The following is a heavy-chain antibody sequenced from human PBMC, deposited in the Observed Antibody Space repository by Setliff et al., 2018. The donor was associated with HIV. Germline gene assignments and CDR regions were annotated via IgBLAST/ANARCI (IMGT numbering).Heavy chain of an antibody. V-gene: IGHV2-5*02. CDR3: VHVSYYREVYFDA. J-gene: IGHJ4*01. D-gene: IGHD3-10*01. Sequence: SGLAGEPPQTLTLTCTVSGFSLASIGVGVGWVRQPPGEGLEWLALIYWDDDTRYNPSLKNRLTITKDTSRNQVDLTVSNMDPVDTATYFCVHVSYYREVYFDAWGQGILVTVSS. CDR1: GFSLASIGVG. CDR2: IYWDDDT.